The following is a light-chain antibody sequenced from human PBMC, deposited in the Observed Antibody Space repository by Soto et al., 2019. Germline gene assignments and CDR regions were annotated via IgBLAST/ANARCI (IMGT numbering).Light chain of an antibody. CDR3: QRYNRWPLS. Sequence: EIVMTQSPATLSGSPGERATLSCRASQGIGSTLAWYQQKPGQTPKLLIYDASTRATGIPARFSGGGSGTEFTLTINSLQSEDFAVYYCQRYNRWPLSFXGGTKVDIK. CDR2: DAS. V-gene: IGKV3-15*01. J-gene: IGKJ4*01. CDR1: QGIGST.